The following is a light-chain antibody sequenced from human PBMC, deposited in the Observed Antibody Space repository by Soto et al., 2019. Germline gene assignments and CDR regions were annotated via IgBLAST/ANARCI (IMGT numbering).Light chain of an antibody. J-gene: IGKJ3*01. V-gene: IGKV3-15*01. CDR2: SAS. Sequence: EILMAHSPVTLSVSPGERATLSCTASQSVNNNVAWYQQKPGHTPRLLIYSASIGATGTSPSFSGSGSGSDFTLPISSLQSEDFAVYFCQQYNKSPITLGPGTKADIK. CDR3: QQYNKSPIT. CDR1: QSVNNN.